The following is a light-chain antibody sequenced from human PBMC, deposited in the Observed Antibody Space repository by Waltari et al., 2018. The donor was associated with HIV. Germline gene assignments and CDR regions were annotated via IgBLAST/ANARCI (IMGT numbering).Light chain of an antibody. Sequence: GDRVTITCQASQDITNFLNWYHQKPGEAPKHLIYDASNLKTGAPSRFSGGGFGTHFTFTITSLQPEDIGTYYCQQYDDVPVTFGQGTKLEI. CDR3: QQYDDVPVT. V-gene: IGKV1-33*01. J-gene: IGKJ2*01. CDR1: QDITNF. CDR2: DAS.